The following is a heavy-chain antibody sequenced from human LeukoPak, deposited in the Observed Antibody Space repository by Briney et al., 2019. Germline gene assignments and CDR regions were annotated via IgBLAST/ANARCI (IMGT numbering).Heavy chain of an antibody. V-gene: IGHV4-4*07. CDR2: IYTSGST. CDR3: ARGLRNWFDP. Sequence: SETLSLTCTVSGGSISTYYCSWIRQPAGKGLEWIGRIYTSGSTSYNSSLKSRVTISVDTSKNQFSLKLSSVTAADTAVYYCARGLRNWFDPWGQGTLVTVSS. J-gene: IGHJ5*02. CDR1: GGSISTYY.